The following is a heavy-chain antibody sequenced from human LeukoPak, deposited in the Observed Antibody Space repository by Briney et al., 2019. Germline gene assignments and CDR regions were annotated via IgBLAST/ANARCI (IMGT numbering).Heavy chain of an antibody. CDR1: GGTFSSYA. J-gene: IGHJ5*02. Sequence: SVKVSCKASGGTFSSYAISWVRQAPGQGLEWMGGIIPIFGTANSAQKFQGRVTITTDESTSTAYMELSSLRSEDTAVYYCARGGIVVVPAAIQRGPPQDYNWFDPWGQGTLVTVSS. CDR3: ARGGIVVVPAAIQRGPPQDYNWFDP. CDR2: IIPIFGTA. V-gene: IGHV1-69*05. D-gene: IGHD2-2*02.